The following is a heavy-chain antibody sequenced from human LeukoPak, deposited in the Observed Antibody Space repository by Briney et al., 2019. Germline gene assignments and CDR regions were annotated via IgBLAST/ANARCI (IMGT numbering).Heavy chain of an antibody. CDR3: AKWNIAIRCKGRFDY. J-gene: IGHJ4*02. Sequence: GGSLRLSCAASGFTFSSYAMSWVRQAPGKGLEWVSAISGSSGSTYYADSVKGRFTISRDNSKNTLYLQMNSLRAEDTAVYYCAKWNIAIRCKGRFDYWGQGTLVTVSS. V-gene: IGHV3-23*01. CDR1: GFTFSSYA. CDR2: ISGSSGST. D-gene: IGHD2/OR15-2a*01.